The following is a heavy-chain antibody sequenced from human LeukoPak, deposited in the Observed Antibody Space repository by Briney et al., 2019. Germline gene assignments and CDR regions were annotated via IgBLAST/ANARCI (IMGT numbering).Heavy chain of an antibody. Sequence: KTGGSLRLSCAASGFTFSSYSMNWVRQAPGKGLEWVSSISSSSSYIYYADSVKGRFTISRDNAKNSLYLQMHSLRAEDTALYYCTRDVGFRFDPWGQGTLVTVSS. J-gene: IGHJ5*02. CDR3: TRDVGFRFDP. V-gene: IGHV3-21*01. CDR2: ISSSSSYI. CDR1: GFTFSSYS. D-gene: IGHD2-15*01.